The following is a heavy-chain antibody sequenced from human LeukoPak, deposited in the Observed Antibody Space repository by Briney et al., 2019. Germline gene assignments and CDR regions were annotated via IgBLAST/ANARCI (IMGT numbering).Heavy chain of an antibody. CDR1: GDSVSSNNAA. J-gene: IGHJ6*02. Sequence: SQTLSLTCAISGDSVSSNNAAWNWIRQSPSRGLEWLGRTYYRSKWYNEYAVSLKSRITINSDTSKSQFSLQLNSVSPEDTAVYYCARVGGDYQYGMDVWGQGTTVTVSS. D-gene: IGHD4-17*01. CDR3: ARVGGDYQYGMDV. CDR2: TYYRSKWYN. V-gene: IGHV6-1*01.